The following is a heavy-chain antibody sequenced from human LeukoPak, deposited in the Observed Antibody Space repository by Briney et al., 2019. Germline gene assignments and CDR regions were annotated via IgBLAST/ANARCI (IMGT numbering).Heavy chain of an antibody. V-gene: IGHV5-51*01. J-gene: IGHJ4*02. D-gene: IGHD1-1*01. Sequence: GESLKISCKGSGYSFTTYWIGRVRQMPAKGLEWMGVIYPGDSDTRYNPSFQGQVTISADKSISTAYLQWSSLKASDTAMYYCARRREATGWADIFDYWGQGTLVTVSS. CDR3: ARRREATGWADIFDY. CDR1: GYSFTTYW. CDR2: IYPGDSDT.